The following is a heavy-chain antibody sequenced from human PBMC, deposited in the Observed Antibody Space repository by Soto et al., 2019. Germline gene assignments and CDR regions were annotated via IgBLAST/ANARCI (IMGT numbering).Heavy chain of an antibody. Sequence: SETLSLTCTGSGGSITSGGYCWTWIRQHPVKGLEWMGHIYYSGSTSYNPSLKSRVTISIDTSKNQISLKLTSGTAADPAVYYCATGRVPGATHFAFWGPGALVTVSS. D-gene: IGHD2-2*01. V-gene: IGHV4-31*03. CDR1: GGSITSGGYC. CDR2: IYYSGST. CDR3: ATGRVPGATHFAF. J-gene: IGHJ4*02.